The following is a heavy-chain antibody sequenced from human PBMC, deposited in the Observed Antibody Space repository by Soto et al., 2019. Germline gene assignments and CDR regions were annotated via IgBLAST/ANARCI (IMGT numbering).Heavy chain of an antibody. J-gene: IGHJ5*02. Sequence: ASVKVSCKASGYTFTSYYMHWVRHAPGQGLEWMGIINPSGGSTSYAQKFQGRVTMTRDTSTSTVYMELSSLRSEDTAVYYCARDYGSGSYYHPDNWFDPWGQGTLVTVSS. CDR3: ARDYGSGSYYHPDNWFDP. V-gene: IGHV1-46*01. CDR2: INPSGGST. D-gene: IGHD3-10*01. CDR1: GYTFTSYY.